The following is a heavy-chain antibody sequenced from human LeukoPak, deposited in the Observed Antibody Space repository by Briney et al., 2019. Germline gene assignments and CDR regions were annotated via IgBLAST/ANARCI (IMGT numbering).Heavy chain of an antibody. CDR2: IYYSGST. J-gene: IGHJ4*02. CDR3: ARVLPLLWFGELLPTGGFDY. Sequence: KPSETLSLTCTVSGGSISSYYWSWIRQPPGKGLEWIGYIYYSGSTNYNPSLKSRVTISVDTSKNQFSLKLSSVTAADTAVHYCARVLPLLWFGELLPTGGFDYWGQGTLVTVSS. V-gene: IGHV4-59*01. CDR1: GGSISSYY. D-gene: IGHD3-10*01.